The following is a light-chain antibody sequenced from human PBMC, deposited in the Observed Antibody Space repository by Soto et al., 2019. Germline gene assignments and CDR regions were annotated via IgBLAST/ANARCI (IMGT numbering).Light chain of an antibody. V-gene: IGKV3D-15*01. Sequence: IVMTQSPGTLSVSPGERATLCCRAGQGVTTNFAWYQQKSGQSPRLLIYDVSIRATGVPARFSGTGSETDFTLTISGLQSEDSAVYFCQQYNNWPFSFGQGTQLEIK. CDR2: DVS. CDR1: QGVTTN. J-gene: IGKJ5*01. CDR3: QQYNNWPFS.